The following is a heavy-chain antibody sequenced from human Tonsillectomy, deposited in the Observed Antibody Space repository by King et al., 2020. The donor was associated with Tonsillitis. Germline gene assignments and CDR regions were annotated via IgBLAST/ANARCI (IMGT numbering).Heavy chain of an antibody. Sequence: VQLVESGGGLVQPGGSLRLSCAASGFTFSSYSINWVRQAPGKGLEWVSDITSSGSSTYYADSVKGRFTISRDNAKNSLYLQMNSLRDEDTAVYYCARGDDYGGNLPVDYWGQGTLVTVSS. CDR2: ITSSGSST. V-gene: IGHV3-48*02. CDR1: GFTFSSYS. CDR3: ARGDDYGGNLPVDY. J-gene: IGHJ4*02. D-gene: IGHD4-23*01.